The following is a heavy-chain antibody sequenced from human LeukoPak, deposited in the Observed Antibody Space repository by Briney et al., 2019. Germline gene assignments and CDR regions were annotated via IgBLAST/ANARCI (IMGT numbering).Heavy chain of an antibody. CDR2: IIPILGTA. CDR1: GGTFSSYA. CDR3: ARALYYLDTDYYYMDV. J-gene: IGHJ6*03. Sequence: GSSVKVSCKASGGTFSSYAISWVRQAPGQGLEWMGGIIPILGTANYAQKFQGRVTITADESTSTAYMELSSLRSEDTAVYYCARALYYLDTDYYYMDVWGKGTTVTVSS. V-gene: IGHV1-69*01. D-gene: IGHD3-22*01.